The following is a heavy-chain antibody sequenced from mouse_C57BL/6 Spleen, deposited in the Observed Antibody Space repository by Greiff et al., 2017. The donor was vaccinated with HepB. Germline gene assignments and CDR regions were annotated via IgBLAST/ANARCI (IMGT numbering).Heavy chain of an antibody. D-gene: IGHD1-2*01. CDR3: ARSPDYYGEDY. V-gene: IGHV1-80*01. Sequence: VQLQESGAELVKPGASVKISCKASGYAFSSYWMNWVKQRPGKGLEWIGQIYPGDGDTNYNGKFKGKATLTADKSSSTAYMQLSSLTSEDSAVYFCARSPDYYGEDYWGKGTTLTVSS. CDR2: IYPGDGDT. CDR1: GYAFSSYW. J-gene: IGHJ2*01.